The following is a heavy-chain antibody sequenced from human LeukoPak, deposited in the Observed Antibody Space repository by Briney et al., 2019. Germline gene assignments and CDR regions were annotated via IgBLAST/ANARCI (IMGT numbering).Heavy chain of an antibody. CDR3: AKGMGWFDR. Sequence: AGGSLRLSCAASGFTFSGYPMSWVRQAPGRGLEWVSTVISGGSTYYADSVKGRFTISRDNSKDTLFLQMNSLRDEDTAVYYCAKGMGWFDRWGQGTLVTVSS. V-gene: IGHV3-23*01. D-gene: IGHD5-24*01. J-gene: IGHJ5*02. CDR1: GFTFSGYP. CDR2: VISGGST.